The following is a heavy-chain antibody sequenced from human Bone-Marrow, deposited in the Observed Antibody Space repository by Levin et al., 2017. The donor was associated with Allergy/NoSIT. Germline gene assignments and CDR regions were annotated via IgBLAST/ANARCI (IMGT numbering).Heavy chain of an antibody. V-gene: IGHV1-2*02. D-gene: IGHD2-21*02. CDR1: GYTFTAYY. Sequence: ASVKVSCKASGYTFTAYYVHWIRQAPGQGLDWMGWIGPHDGVTNYAEKFQGRIMLTRDTSINTSDMELSRLRSDDTALYYCARGRATTRGGDVRPYEYWGQGSLVTVSS. CDR3: ARGRATTRGGDVRPYEY. CDR2: IGPHDGVT. J-gene: IGHJ4*02.